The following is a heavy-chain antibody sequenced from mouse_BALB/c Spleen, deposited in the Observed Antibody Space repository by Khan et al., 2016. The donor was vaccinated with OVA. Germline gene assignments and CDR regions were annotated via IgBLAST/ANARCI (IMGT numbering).Heavy chain of an antibody. V-gene: IGHV9-3-1*01. CDR1: GYTFTNYG. CDR3: ARPPYFSYVMVY. Sequence: QIQLVQSGPELKKPGETVKISCKASGYTFTNYGMDWVKQAPGKGLMWVGWINTYTGEPTYADDFKGRFAFSLATSASTAYLQINNLKNEDSATYFCARPPYFSYVMVYWGQGTSVTVSS. J-gene: IGHJ4*01. CDR2: INTYTGEP. D-gene: IGHD2-10*01.